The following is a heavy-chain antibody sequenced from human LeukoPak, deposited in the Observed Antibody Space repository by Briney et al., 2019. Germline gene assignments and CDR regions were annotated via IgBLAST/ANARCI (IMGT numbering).Heavy chain of an antibody. Sequence: GGSLRLSCAASGLAFSAYKMHWVRQAPRKGLVWVSRISTDGYTTGYADFVQGRFTASRDNAENTLYLQMNSLRVEDTAVYYCARAEDCSSTSCPRAFDIWGQGTMVTVSS. J-gene: IGHJ3*02. CDR1: GLAFSAYK. D-gene: IGHD2-2*01. CDR3: ARAEDCSSTSCPRAFDI. V-gene: IGHV3-74*01. CDR2: ISTDGYTT.